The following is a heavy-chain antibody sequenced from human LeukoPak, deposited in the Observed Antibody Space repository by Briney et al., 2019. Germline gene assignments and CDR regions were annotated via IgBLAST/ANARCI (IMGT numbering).Heavy chain of an antibody. J-gene: IGHJ3*02. Sequence: PSETLSLTCAVYGGSFSGYYWSWIRQPPGKGLEWIGRIYTSGSTNYNPSLKSRVTISVDTSKNQFSLKLSSVTAADTAVYYCARSTMVRGNAFDIWGQGTMVTVSS. CDR3: ARSTMVRGNAFDI. V-gene: IGHV4-4*08. CDR1: GGSFSGYY. CDR2: IYTSGST. D-gene: IGHD3-10*01.